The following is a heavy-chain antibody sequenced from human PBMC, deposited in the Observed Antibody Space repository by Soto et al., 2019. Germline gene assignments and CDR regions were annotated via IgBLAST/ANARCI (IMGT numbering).Heavy chain of an antibody. V-gene: IGHV3-23*01. Sequence: VGPLRLPCAASGFTFSSYAMSWVRQAPGKGLEWVSGISGSGGSTYYADSVKGRFTISRDNSKNTLYLQMNSLRAEDTAVYYCAKGVRDFWIYYYGMDVWGQGTTVTVSS. CDR1: GFTFSSYA. D-gene: IGHD3-3*01. CDR2: ISGSGGST. J-gene: IGHJ6*02. CDR3: AKGVRDFWIYYYGMDV.